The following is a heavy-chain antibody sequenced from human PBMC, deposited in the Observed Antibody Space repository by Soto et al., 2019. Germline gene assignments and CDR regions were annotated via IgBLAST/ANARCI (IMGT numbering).Heavy chain of an antibody. CDR3: ARGYYESSDYYVGSPAFEY. CDR2: IYSSGTT. D-gene: IGHD3-22*01. Sequence: QVQLQESGPGLVKASQTLSLTCTVFGGSSAGGDYYWAWIRQQPGRGLEWIVYIYSSGTTYYNPYLKGRITISLAKSQVSLKLTSVTATDTGVYYCARGYYESSDYYVGSPAFEYWVQGDRVSVSS. CDR1: GGSSAGGDYY. J-gene: IGHJ4*02. V-gene: IGHV4-30-4*01.